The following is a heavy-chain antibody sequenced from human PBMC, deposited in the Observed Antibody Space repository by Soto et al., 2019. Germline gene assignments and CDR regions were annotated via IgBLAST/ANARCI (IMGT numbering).Heavy chain of an antibody. CDR3: SRVGCSNSRSYQRGMDV. CDR1: GGSISGYY. J-gene: IGHJ6*02. Sequence: SETLSLTCTVSGGSISGYYWSWVRQPAGKGLEWVGRIYSDGTTNYSPSLKSRVTMSLDTSKNQFSLHLNFVTAADTAVYYCSRVGCSNSRSYQRGMDVWGQGTTVTVSS. CDR2: IYSDGTT. V-gene: IGHV4-4*07. D-gene: IGHD2-2*01.